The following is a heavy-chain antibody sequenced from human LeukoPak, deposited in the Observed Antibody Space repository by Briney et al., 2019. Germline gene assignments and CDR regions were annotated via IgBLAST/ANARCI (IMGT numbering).Heavy chain of an antibody. CDR3: ARDSSVTKPQILFDY. J-gene: IGHJ4*02. V-gene: IGHV3-21*01. CDR1: GFTFSDYY. CDR2: ISSSSSYI. Sequence: KTGGSLRLSCAASGFTFSDYYMNWVRQAPGKGLEWVSSISSSSSYIYYADSVKGRFTISRDNAKNSLYLQMNSLRAEDTAVYYCARDSSVTKPQILFDYWGQGTLVTVSS. D-gene: IGHD2-8*01.